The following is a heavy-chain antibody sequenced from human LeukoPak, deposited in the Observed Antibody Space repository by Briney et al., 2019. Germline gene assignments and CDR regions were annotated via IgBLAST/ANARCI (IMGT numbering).Heavy chain of an antibody. CDR1: GFTFTNYA. J-gene: IGHJ4*02. CDR3: ARGFVLGAAKNYFDY. Sequence: GRSLRLSCAASGFTFTNYALHWVRQAPGKGLEWVAVISYDGTNKYYADSVKGRFTISRDNSKNKLSLQMNSLRAEDTALYYCARGFVLGAAKNYFDYWGQGALVNLSS. CDR2: ISYDGTNK. V-gene: IGHV3-30-3*01. D-gene: IGHD2-21*02.